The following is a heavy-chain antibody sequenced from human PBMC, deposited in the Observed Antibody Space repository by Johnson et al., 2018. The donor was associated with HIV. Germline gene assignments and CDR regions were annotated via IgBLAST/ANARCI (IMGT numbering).Heavy chain of an antibody. V-gene: IGHV3-66*01. CDR3: ARAPPYGDYGDTFDI. CDR1: GFTVSSDY. Sequence: EVQVVESGGGLVQPGGSLRLSCAASGFTVSSDYMNWVRQAPGKGLEWVSVIYSAGTTYYADSVKGRFTIFRDNSKNTLYLQMTSLRAEDTAVYYCARAPPYGDYGDTFDIWGQGTMVSVSS. D-gene: IGHD4-17*01. J-gene: IGHJ3*02. CDR2: IYSAGTT.